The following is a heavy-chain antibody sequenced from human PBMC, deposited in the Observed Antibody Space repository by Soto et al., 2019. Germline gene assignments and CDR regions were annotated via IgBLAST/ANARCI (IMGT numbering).Heavy chain of an antibody. Sequence: QVQLVESGGGVVQTGRSLRLSCAASGFTFSNYGMHWVRQAPGKGLEWVAVISFDGSQKYYADSMKGRFTISRENSENTLYLQMNSLRAEDTAVYYCAKDQDYADVGGMDVWGQGTTVTVSS. CDR2: ISFDGSQK. CDR1: GFTFSNYG. J-gene: IGHJ6*02. V-gene: IGHV3-30*18. D-gene: IGHD4-17*01. CDR3: AKDQDYADVGGMDV.